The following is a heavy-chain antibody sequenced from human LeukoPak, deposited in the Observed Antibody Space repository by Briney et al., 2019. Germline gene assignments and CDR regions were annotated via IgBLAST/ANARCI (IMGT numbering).Heavy chain of an antibody. Sequence: GGSLRLSCAASGFTFSSYSMNWVRQAPGKGLEWVSSISSSSSYIYYADSVKGRFTISRDNAKNSLYLQMNSLRAEDTAVYHCVRDPWFGELHYFDYWGQGTLVTVSS. CDR1: GFTFSSYS. V-gene: IGHV3-21*01. J-gene: IGHJ4*02. D-gene: IGHD3-10*01. CDR2: ISSSSSYI. CDR3: VRDPWFGELHYFDY.